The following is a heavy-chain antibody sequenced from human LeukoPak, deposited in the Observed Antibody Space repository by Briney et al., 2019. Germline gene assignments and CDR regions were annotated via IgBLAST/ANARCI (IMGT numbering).Heavy chain of an antibody. J-gene: IGHJ4*02. Sequence: GGSLRLSCAASAFTFSNYAMSWVRQAPGKGLEWVSTISGSGSSTYYTDSVKGRFTISRDNSKSTLYLQMNSLRAEDTAVYYCAKGSGYNSGYYNYWGQGTLVTVSS. D-gene: IGHD6-19*01. CDR1: AFTFSNYA. V-gene: IGHV3-23*01. CDR3: AKGSGYNSGYYNY. CDR2: ISGSGSST.